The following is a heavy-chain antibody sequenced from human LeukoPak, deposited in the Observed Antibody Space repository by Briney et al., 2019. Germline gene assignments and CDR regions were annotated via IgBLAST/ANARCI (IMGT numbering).Heavy chain of an antibody. CDR1: GFSLSTSGMR. J-gene: IGHJ4*02. CDR3: ARVHGYGFFYFDY. D-gene: IGHD5-18*01. Sequence: SGPALVKPTQTLTLTCTFSGFSLSTSGMRVSWIRQPPGKALEWLARIDWDDDKFYSTSLKTRLTISKDTSKNQVVLTMTNMGPVDTATYYCARVHGYGFFYFDYWGQGTLVTVSS. CDR2: IDWDDDK. V-gene: IGHV2-70*04.